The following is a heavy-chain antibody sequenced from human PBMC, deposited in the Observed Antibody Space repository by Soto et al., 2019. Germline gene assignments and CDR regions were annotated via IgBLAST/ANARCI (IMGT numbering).Heavy chain of an antibody. CDR3: AKGSGAGRDYYYYGMDV. V-gene: IGHV3-30*18. J-gene: IGHJ6*02. CDR2: ISYDGSNK. Sequence: GGSLRLSCAASGFTFSSYGMHWVRQAPGKGLEWVAVISYDGSNKYYADSVKGRFTISRDNSKNTLYLQMNSLRAEDTAVYYCAKGSGAGRDYYYYGMDVWGQGTTVTVSS. D-gene: IGHD3-10*01. CDR1: GFTFSSYG.